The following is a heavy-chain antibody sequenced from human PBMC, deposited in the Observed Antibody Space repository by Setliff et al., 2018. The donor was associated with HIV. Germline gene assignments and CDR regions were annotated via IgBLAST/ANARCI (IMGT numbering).Heavy chain of an antibody. Sequence: SETLSLTCTVSGASISSHNYYWGWIRQSPGKGLEWIASIRSSGDTYYNPSLQSRVIISVDTSNNQISLKLTSVTAADTAVYYCTIPASSLAPNWGQGSLVTVSS. CDR2: IRSSGDT. J-gene: IGHJ4*02. CDR1: GASISSHNYY. V-gene: IGHV4-39*01. CDR3: TIPASSLAPN.